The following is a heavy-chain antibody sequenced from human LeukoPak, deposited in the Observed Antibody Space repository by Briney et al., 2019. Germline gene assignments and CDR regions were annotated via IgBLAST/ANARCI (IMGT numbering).Heavy chain of an antibody. J-gene: IGHJ4*02. CDR3: ARDRWGFFES. CDR2: ISVSRSTI. Sequence: GGSLRLSCAASGFTFSTYSMNWVRQAPGKGLEWISYISVSRSTIYYADSVKGRFTISRDNAKNSLYLQMNSLRAEDTAVYYCARDRWGFFESWGQGTLVSVSS. CDR1: GFTFSTYS. V-gene: IGHV3-48*01. D-gene: IGHD3-3*01.